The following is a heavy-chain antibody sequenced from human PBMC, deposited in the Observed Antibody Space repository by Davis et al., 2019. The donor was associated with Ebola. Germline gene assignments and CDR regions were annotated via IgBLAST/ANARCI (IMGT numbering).Heavy chain of an antibody. J-gene: IGHJ4*02. CDR3: ARGPGYSNSWYAFDY. V-gene: IGHV1-2*02. CDR2: INPSTGGT. D-gene: IGHD5-18*01. CDR1: GYYFSDYY. Sequence: ASVKVSCKTSGYYFSDYYLHWVRQAPGRGLECMGWINPSTGGTNFVQRFQGRVAMTRDKSIDTVFMELSRLTSDDTAVYYCARGPGYSNSWYAFDYWGQGALVSVSS.